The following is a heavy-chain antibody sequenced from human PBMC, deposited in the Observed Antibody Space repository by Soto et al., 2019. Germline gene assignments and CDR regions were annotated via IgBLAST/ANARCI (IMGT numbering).Heavy chain of an antibody. CDR3: TRGAAAGKGDY. D-gene: IGHD6-13*01. Sequence: GGSLRLSGAASGFTFSGSAMHWVRQASGKGLEWVGRIRSKANSYATAYAASVKGRFTISRDDSKNTAYLQMNSLKTEDTAVYYCTRGAAAGKGDYWGQGTLVTVSS. V-gene: IGHV3-73*01. J-gene: IGHJ4*02. CDR1: GFTFSGSA. CDR2: IRSKANSYAT.